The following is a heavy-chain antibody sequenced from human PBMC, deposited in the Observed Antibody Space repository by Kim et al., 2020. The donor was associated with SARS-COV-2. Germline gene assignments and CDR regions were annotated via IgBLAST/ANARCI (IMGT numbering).Heavy chain of an antibody. CDR3: ARDDGSGWFFDY. CDR1: GFSFGYHT. V-gene: IGHV3-30-3*01. Sequence: GGSLRLSCIVSGFSFGYHTMHWVRQAPGKGLEWLAVISYDGSKIYYADSVKGRFTISRDNFKNTLYLQMNSLTTEDKAVYYCARDDGSGWFFDYWGQGTLVTVSS. D-gene: IGHD6-19*01. CDR2: ISYDGSKI. J-gene: IGHJ4*02.